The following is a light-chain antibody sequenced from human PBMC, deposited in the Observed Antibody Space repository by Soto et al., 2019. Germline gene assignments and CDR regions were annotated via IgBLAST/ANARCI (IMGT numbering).Light chain of an antibody. CDR2: AAS. CDR3: QQSYSTPRT. J-gene: IGKJ1*01. CDR1: QNIGTY. Sequence: DIHMTQSPSSLSASFLYIVTVTCXASQNIGTYLNWYQHKSGQAPKVLIYAASSLQLGVSSRFAGSGSGTEFTLTISSLDPEDFGTYYCQQSYSTPRTFGQGTKVDIK. V-gene: IGKV1-39*01.